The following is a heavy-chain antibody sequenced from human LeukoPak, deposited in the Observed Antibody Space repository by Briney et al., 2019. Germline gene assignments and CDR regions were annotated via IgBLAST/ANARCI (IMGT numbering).Heavy chain of an antibody. J-gene: IGHJ3*02. D-gene: IGHD6-13*01. V-gene: IGHV1-8*01. CDR2: MNPNSGNT. Sequence: ASVKVSCKASGYTFTSYDINWVRQATGQGLEWMGWMNPNSGNTGYAQKFQGRVTMTRNTSISTAYMELSSLRSEDTAVYYCARMYSSSRDAFDIWGQGTMVTVSS. CDR1: GYTFTSYD. CDR3: ARMYSSSRDAFDI.